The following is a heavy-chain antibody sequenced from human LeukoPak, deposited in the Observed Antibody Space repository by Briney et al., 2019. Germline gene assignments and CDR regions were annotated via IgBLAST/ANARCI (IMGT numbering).Heavy chain of an antibody. D-gene: IGHD3-9*01. V-gene: IGHV1-46*01. CDR3: ARDLWNYDILTVHVGDAFDI. CDR1: GYTFTSYG. CDR2: INPSGGST. Sequence: ASVKVSCKASGYTFTSYGISWVRQAPGQGLEWMGIINPSGGSTSYAQKFQGRVTMTRDMSTSTVYMELSSLRSEDTAVYYCARDLWNYDILTVHVGDAFDIWGQGTMVTVSS. J-gene: IGHJ3*02.